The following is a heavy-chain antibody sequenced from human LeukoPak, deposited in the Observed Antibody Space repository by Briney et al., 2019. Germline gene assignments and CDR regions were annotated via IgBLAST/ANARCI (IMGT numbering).Heavy chain of an antibody. Sequence: SETLSLTCTVSGGSISSYYWSWIRQPPGKGLEWIGYIYYSGSTNYNPSLKSRVTISVDTSKNQFSLKLSSVTAADTAVYCCASLVSYYYDRSGKHDAFDIWGQGTMVTVSS. V-gene: IGHV4-59*01. J-gene: IGHJ3*02. CDR2: IYYSGST. D-gene: IGHD3-22*01. CDR1: GGSISSYY. CDR3: ASLVSYYYDRSGKHDAFDI.